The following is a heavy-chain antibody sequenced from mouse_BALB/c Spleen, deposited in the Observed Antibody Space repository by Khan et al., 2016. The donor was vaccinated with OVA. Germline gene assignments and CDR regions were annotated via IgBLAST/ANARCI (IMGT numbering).Heavy chain of an antibody. D-gene: IGHD1-1*01. J-gene: IGHJ3*01. CDR1: GYTFTSYW. CDR3: ANHGSTSAWFAY. Sequence: VHLQQSGAELAKPGASVKMSCKASGYTFTSYWMHWVKQRPGQGLEWIGYINPSTGYSEFNQKFKDKATLTADKSSSTAYMQLSSLTSDDSAVYYCANHGSTSAWFAYWGQGTLVTVSA. V-gene: IGHV1-7*01. CDR2: INPSTGYS.